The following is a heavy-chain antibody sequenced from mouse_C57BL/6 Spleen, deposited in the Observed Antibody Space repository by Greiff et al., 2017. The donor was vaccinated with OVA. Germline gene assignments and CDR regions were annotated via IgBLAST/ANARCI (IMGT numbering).Heavy chain of an antibody. CDR1: GFTFSSYA. CDR3: ARDYYDYDLGY. D-gene: IGHD2-4*01. V-gene: IGHV5-4*01. Sequence: EVKLVESGGGLVKPGGSLKLSCAASGFTFSSYAMSWVRQTPEKRLEWVATISDGGSYTYYPDNVKGRFTISRDNAKNNLYLQMSHLKSEDTAMYYCARDYYDYDLGYWGQGTTLTVSS. CDR2: ISDGGSYT. J-gene: IGHJ2*01.